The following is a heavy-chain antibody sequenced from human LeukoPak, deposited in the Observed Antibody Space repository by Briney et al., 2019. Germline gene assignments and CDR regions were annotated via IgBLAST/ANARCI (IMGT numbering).Heavy chain of an antibody. D-gene: IGHD3-10*01. CDR2: IYSGGST. Sequence: GGPLSPSCAASGSTVSSNYMSWVRQAPGKGLEWVSVIYSGGSTYYADSVKGRFTISRDNSKNTLYLQMNSLRAADTGVDYCARARGFDYYANWDYWGQGTLVTVSS. V-gene: IGHV3-53*01. CDR1: GSTVSSNY. J-gene: IGHJ4*02. CDR3: ARARGFDYYANWDY.